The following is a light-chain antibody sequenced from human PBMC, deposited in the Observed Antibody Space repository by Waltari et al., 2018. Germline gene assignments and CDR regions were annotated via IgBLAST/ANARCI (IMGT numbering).Light chain of an antibody. CDR1: SSDSGGSNY. Sequence: QPDSVSGSPGQSITISFSGISSDSGGSNYVSWYQQHPGEAPKLIIYDVTNRPSGVSDRFSGSKSGSSASLTISGLQPEDEADYYCSSFTSSTTGIFGGGTKLTVL. CDR3: SSFTSSTTGI. J-gene: IGLJ2*01. CDR2: DVT. V-gene: IGLV2-14*03.